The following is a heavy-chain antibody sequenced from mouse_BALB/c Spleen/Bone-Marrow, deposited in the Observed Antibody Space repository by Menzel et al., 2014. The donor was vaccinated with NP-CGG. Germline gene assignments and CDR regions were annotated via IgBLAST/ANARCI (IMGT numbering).Heavy chain of an antibody. CDR1: GFTFSSFG. D-gene: IGHD2-4*01. Sequence: EVQVVESGGGLVQSGGSRKLSCAASGFTFSSFGMHWVRQAQEKGLEWVEYISNGSSTIYYADTVKGRFTISRDNPKNTLFLQMTSLRSEDTAMYYCARKGAMITRYYAMDYWGQGTSVTVSS. J-gene: IGHJ4*01. CDR3: ARKGAMITRYYAMDY. CDR2: ISNGSSTI. V-gene: IGHV5-17*02.